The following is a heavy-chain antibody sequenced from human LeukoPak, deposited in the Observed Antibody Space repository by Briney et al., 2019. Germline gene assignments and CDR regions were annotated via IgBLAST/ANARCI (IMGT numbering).Heavy chain of an antibody. CDR1: GYNFISFW. CDR2: IYPGDSDT. CDR3: ARPRMARGVVYYFDY. V-gene: IGHV5-51*01. J-gene: IGHJ4*02. Sequence: GESLKISCKGSGYNFISFWIGWVRQMPGKGLEWMGIIYPGDSDTRYSPSFQGQVTISADKSISTAYLQWSSLKASDTAIYYCARPRMARGVVYYFDYWGQGTMVTVSS. D-gene: IGHD3-10*01.